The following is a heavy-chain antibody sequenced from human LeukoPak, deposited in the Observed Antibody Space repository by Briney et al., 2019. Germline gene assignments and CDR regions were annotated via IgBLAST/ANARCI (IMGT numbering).Heavy chain of an antibody. D-gene: IGHD3/OR15-3a*01. CDR1: GGSINSYY. CDR3: ARYEEFSTGYSASSPRHYFDH. CDR2: IYYTGST. Sequence: SETLSLSCTVSGGSINSYYWSWLRQPPGKGLECIGHIYYTGSTYYKPSLESRVTISVDTAKIQISLKLSSVTAAVTAVYYCARYEEFSTGYSASSPRHYFDHWGQGTLVTVSS. V-gene: IGHV4-59*01. J-gene: IGHJ4*02.